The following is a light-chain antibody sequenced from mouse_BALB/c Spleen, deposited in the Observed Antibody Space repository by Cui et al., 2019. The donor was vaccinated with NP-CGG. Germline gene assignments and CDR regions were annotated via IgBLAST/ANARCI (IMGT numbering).Light chain of an antibody. CDR2: GTN. J-gene: IGLJ1*01. V-gene: IGLV1*01. Sequence: QAVVTQESALTTSPGETVTLTCRSSTGAVTTSNYANWVQEKPDHLFTGLIGGTNNRAPGVPARFSGSLIGDKAALTITRAQTEDEAIYFCALWYSNHWVFGGGIKVTVL. CDR1: TGAVTTSNY. CDR3: ALWYSNHWV.